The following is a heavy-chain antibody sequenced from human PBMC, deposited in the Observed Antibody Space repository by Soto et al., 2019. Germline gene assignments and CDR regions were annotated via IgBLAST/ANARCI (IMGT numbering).Heavy chain of an antibody. Sequence: PGGSLRLSCAASGFTFSSYAMSWVRQAPGKGLEWVSAISGSGGSTYYADSVKGRFTISRDNSKNTLYLQMNSLRAEDTAVYYCAEGDQLLLYYFDYWGQGTLVTVSS. D-gene: IGHD2-2*01. V-gene: IGHV3-23*01. CDR2: ISGSGGST. CDR3: AEGDQLLLYYFDY. CDR1: GFTFSSYA. J-gene: IGHJ4*02.